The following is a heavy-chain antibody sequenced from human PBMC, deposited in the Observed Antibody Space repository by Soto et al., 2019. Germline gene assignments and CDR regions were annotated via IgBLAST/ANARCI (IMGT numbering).Heavy chain of an antibody. CDR3: ARLGGDDSRRWYWFDS. V-gene: IGHV3-11*01. J-gene: IGHJ5*01. D-gene: IGHD4-4*01. CDR2: ISSRSTLS. CDR1: GFTFSDYY. Sequence: GGSLRLSCAASGFTFSDYYMSWIRQAPGKGLQWVSYISSRSTLSDYADSVRGRFTISRDNAQKSLYLQMDSLRDEDTAVYYCARLGGDDSRRWYWFDSWGQGTQVTVSS.